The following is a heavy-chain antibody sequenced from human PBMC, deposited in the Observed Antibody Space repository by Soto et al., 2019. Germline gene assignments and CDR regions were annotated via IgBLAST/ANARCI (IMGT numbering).Heavy chain of an antibody. V-gene: IGHV1-8*01. D-gene: IGHD2-2*01. Sequence: ASVKVSCKASGYTFTSYDINSLRQATGQGLEWMGWMNPNSGNTGYAQKFQGRVTMTRNTSISTAYMELSSLRSEDTAVYYCARRPYCSSTSCHFDYWGQGTLVTVSP. CDR2: MNPNSGNT. CDR3: ARRPYCSSTSCHFDY. J-gene: IGHJ4*02. CDR1: GYTFTSYD.